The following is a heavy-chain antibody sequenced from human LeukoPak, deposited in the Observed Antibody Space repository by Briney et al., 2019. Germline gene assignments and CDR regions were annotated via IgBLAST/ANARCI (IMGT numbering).Heavy chain of an antibody. J-gene: IGHJ4*02. CDR1: GGSICTSNYY. Sequence: SETLSLTCTVSGGSICTSNYYWGWIRQPPGKGLEWIGNIFYSGSTYYSPSLKSRVTISLDTSRNQFSLKLTSVTAADTAVYYCARAVRQRWLQLSGYFDYWGQGTLVTVSS. D-gene: IGHD5-24*01. CDR3: ARAVRQRWLQLSGYFDY. V-gene: IGHV4-39*07. CDR2: IFYSGST.